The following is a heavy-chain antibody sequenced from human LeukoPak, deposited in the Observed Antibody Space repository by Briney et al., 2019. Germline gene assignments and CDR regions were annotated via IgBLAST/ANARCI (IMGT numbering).Heavy chain of an antibody. CDR2: ISYDGSNK. CDR1: GFTFSSYA. V-gene: IGHV3-30*04. Sequence: PGRSLRLSCAASGFTFSSYAMHWVRQAPGKGLEWVAVISYDGSNKYYADSVKGRFTISRDNSKNTLYLQMNSLRAEDTAVYYCARDPSSTFVYYYMDVWGKGTTVTVSS. D-gene: IGHD6-13*01. J-gene: IGHJ6*03. CDR3: ARDPSSTFVYYYMDV.